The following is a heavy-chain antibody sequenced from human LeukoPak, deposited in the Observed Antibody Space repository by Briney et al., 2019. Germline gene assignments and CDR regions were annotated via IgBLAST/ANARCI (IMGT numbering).Heavy chain of an antibody. J-gene: IGHJ2*01. V-gene: IGHV1-46*01. CDR1: GYTFTSYY. D-gene: IGHD4-17*01. CDR3: ARDSDGDYVEYTFDL. Sequence: ASVKVSSKASGYTFTSYYMHWVRQAPGQGLEWMGIINPSGGSTSYAQKFQGRVTMTGDTSTSTVYMELSSPRSEDTAVYYCARDSDGDYVEYTFDLWGRGTLVTVSS. CDR2: INPSGGST.